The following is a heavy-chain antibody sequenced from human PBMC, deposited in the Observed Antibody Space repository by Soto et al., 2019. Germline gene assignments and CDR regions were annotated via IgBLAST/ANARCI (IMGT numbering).Heavy chain of an antibody. V-gene: IGHV1-46*01. CDR1: GYIFISDD. CDR2: INPDGGST. CDR3: ARDPSLLVRGIIIGY. J-gene: IGHJ4*02. D-gene: IGHD3-10*01. Sequence: GASVKVSCKASGYIFISDDMHWMRQAPGQGLEWMGIINPDGGSTTYAQKFQGRVTMTRDTSTSTVYMELSSLRSDDMAVYYCARDPSLLVRGIIIGYWGQGSLVTVSS.